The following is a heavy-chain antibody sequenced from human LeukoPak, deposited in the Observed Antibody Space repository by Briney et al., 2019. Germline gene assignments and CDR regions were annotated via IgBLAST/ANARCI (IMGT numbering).Heavy chain of an antibody. J-gene: IGHJ4*02. D-gene: IGHD3-3*01. CDR3: AKPGDFWSGYCDY. CDR1: GFTFSSYS. CDR2: ISSSTSTV. V-gene: IGHV3-48*01. Sequence: GGSLRLSCAASGFTFSSYSMNWVRQAPGKGLEWVSYISSSTSTVYYADSVKGRFTISRDNSKNTLYLQMNSLRAEDTAVYYCAKPGDFWSGYCDYWGQGTLVTVSS.